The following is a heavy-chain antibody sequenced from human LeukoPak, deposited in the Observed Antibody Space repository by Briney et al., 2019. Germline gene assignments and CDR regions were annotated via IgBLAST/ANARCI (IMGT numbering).Heavy chain of an antibody. CDR1: GFTFSSYG. J-gene: IGHJ4*02. CDR2: ISYDGSNK. D-gene: IGHD3-9*01. Sequence: PGGSLRLSCAASGFTFSSYGMHWVRQAPGKGLEWVAVISYDGSNKYYADSVKGRFTISRDNSKNTLYLQMNSLRAEDTAVYYCAKRLSSLPYFDHEGIDYWGQGTLVTVSS. CDR3: AKRLSSLPYFDHEGIDY. V-gene: IGHV3-30*18.